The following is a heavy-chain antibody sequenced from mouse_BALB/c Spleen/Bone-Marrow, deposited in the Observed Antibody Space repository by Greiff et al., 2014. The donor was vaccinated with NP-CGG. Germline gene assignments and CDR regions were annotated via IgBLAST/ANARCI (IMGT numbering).Heavy chain of an antibody. CDR2: ISSGGSYT. CDR1: GFTFSSYG. V-gene: IGHV5-6*01. Sequence: VQLKHSGGDLVKPGGSLKLSCAASGFTFSSYGMSWVRQTPDKRLEWVATISSGGSYTYYPDRVKGRFTISRDNAKNTLYLQMSSLKSEDTAMYYCARQDYDWFAYWGQGTLVTVSA. J-gene: IGHJ3*01. CDR3: ARQDYDWFAY. D-gene: IGHD2-4*01.